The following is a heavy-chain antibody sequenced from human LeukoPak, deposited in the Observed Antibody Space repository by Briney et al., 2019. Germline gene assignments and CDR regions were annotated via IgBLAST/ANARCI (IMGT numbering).Heavy chain of an antibody. CDR3: TRLCSSTSCYYGMDV. J-gene: IGHJ6*02. CDR2: IRSKANSYAT. Sequence: PGGSLRLSCAASGFTFSGSAMHWVRQASGKGLEWVGRIRSKANSYATAYAASVKGRFTISRDDSKNTAYLQMNSLKTEDTAVYYCTRLCSSTSCYYGMDVWGQGTTVTVSS. D-gene: IGHD2-2*01. V-gene: IGHV3-73*01. CDR1: GFTFSGSA.